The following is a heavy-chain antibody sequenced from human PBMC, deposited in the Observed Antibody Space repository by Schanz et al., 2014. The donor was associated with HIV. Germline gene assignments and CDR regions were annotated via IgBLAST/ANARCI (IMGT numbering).Heavy chain of an antibody. V-gene: IGHV3-30*02. CDR3: AKPEYDSSGNSQTHFDY. J-gene: IGHJ4*02. D-gene: IGHD3-22*01. CDR2: ISYNGNEK. CDR1: GFDFGVYG. Sequence: QVQLVESGGSVVQPGGSLRLSCAASGFDFGVYGMHWVRQAAGKGLEWLAFISYNGNEKDYGDSVKGRFNISRDNSKNTLSLQMTALRTEDTAIYYCAKPEYDSSGNSQTHFDYWGQGTLVSVSS.